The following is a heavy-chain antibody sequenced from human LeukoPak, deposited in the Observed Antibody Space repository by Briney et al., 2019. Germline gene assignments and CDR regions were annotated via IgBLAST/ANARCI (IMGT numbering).Heavy chain of an antibody. V-gene: IGHV3-30-3*01. CDR2: ISYDGTNK. Sequence: GGSLRLSCAASGFTFSDYAMHWVRQAPGKGLEWVALISYDGTNKYYADSVKGRFTISRDNSRNTLYLHMNSLRAEDTAVYFCARDRQPPAYCSSTSCHGLGFWGPGTLVTVSS. J-gene: IGHJ4*02. CDR3: ARDRQPPAYCSSTSCHGLGF. D-gene: IGHD2-2*01. CDR1: GFTFSDYA.